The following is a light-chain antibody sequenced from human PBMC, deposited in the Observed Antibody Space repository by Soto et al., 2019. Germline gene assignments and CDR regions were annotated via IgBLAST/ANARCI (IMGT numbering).Light chain of an antibody. CDR1: SSDVGGYNY. V-gene: IGLV2-14*01. CDR3: SSYTSSSTRV. Sequence: QSALTQPASVSGSPGQSITISCTGTSSDVGGYNYVSWYQQHPGKAPKLMSYEVSNRLSGVSNRFSGSKSGNTASLTISGLQAEDEADYYCSSYTSSSTRVFGEGTKVTVL. J-gene: IGLJ3*02. CDR2: EVS.